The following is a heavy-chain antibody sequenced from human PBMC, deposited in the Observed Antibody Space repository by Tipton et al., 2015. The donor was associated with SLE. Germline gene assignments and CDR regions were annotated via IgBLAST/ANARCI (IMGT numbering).Heavy chain of an antibody. D-gene: IGHD3-3*01. CDR1: GGSISSSSYY. CDR3: ARDETYYDFWYFDL. CDR2: IYTSGST. V-gene: IGHV4-61*02. Sequence: TLSLTCTVPGGSISSSSYYWGWIRQPPGKGLEWIGRIYTSGSTNYNPSLKSRVTISVDTSKNQFSLKLSSVTAADTAVYYCARDETYYDFWYFDLWGRGTLVTVSS. J-gene: IGHJ2*01.